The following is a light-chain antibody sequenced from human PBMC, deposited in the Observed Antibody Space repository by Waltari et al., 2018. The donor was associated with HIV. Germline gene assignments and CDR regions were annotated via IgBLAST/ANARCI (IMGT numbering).Light chain of an antibody. CDR2: EVS. CDR3: SSYTSISTRV. Sequence: QSALTQPASVSGSPGQSITISCTGTSSDVGRYDYVSWYQQHPGKAPKFMIYEVSNRPSGVSNRFSGSKSGNTASLTISGLQAEDEADYYCSSYTSISTRVFGGGTKLTVL. V-gene: IGLV2-14*01. CDR1: SSDVGRYDY. J-gene: IGLJ3*02.